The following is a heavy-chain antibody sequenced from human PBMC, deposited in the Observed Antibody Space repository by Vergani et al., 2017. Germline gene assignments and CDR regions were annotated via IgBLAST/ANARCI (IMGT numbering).Heavy chain of an antibody. CDR3: ARPLACSGGSCYSGLGY. V-gene: IGHV5-51*01. Sequence: EVQLLESGGGSAQPGESLRLSCVASGFTFTAHGLNWVRQAPGKGLEWMGIIYPGDSDTRYSPSFQGQVTISADKSISTAYLQWSSLKASDTAMYYCARPLACSGGSCYSGLGYWGQGTLVTVSS. CDR1: GFTFTAHG. J-gene: IGHJ4*02. CDR2: IYPGDSDT. D-gene: IGHD2-15*01.